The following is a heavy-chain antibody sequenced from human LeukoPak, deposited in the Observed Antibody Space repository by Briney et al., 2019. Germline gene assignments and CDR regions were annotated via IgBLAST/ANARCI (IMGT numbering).Heavy chain of an antibody. V-gene: IGHV3-13*01. Sequence: GWSLRLSCAASGFTFSNFDMHWVRQPTAQGLEWVSTIGTASDTYYPGSVEGRFTLSRDNAKNSLYLQMNSLTAGDTAVYYCARGPPRGKYYYMDVWGKGTTVTVSS. CDR2: IGTASDT. D-gene: IGHD1-1*01. J-gene: IGHJ6*03. CDR1: GFTFSNFD. CDR3: ARGPPRGKYYYMDV.